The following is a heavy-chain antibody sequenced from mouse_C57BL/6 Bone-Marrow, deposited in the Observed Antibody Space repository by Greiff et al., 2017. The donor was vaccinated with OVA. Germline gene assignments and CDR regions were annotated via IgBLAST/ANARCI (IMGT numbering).Heavy chain of an antibody. CDR1: GYTFTSYT. V-gene: IGHV1-4*01. CDR3: ARLHDYV. J-gene: IGHJ3*01. Sequence: VHLVESGAELARPGASVKMSCKASGYTFTSYTMHWVKQRPGRGLEWIGYINPSSGYTKYNQKFKDKATLTADKSSSTAYMQLSSLTSEDSAVYYCARLHDYVWGKGTLVTVSA. D-gene: IGHD2-4*01. CDR2: INPSSGYT.